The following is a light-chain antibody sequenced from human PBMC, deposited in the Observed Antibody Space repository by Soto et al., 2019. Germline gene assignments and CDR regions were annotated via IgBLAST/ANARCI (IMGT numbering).Light chain of an antibody. V-gene: IGLV1-44*01. CDR2: SDD. CDR1: SSNIGSNA. J-gene: IGLJ3*02. Sequence: QSVLTQSPSASGIPGQRVTISCSGSSSNIGSNAVSWYQHFPGTAPKVLIYSDDQRPSVVPDRFSGSKSGTSASLAISGLQADDEADYFCAAWGDSLNTWVFGGGTKVTVL. CDR3: AAWGDSLNTWV.